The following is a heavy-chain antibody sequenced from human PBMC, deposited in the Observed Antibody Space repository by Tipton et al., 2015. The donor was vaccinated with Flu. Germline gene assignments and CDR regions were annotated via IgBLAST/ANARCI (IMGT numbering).Heavy chain of an antibody. D-gene: IGHD3-10*01. J-gene: IGHJ4*02. CDR3: ATTTYFYGSGSHDY. V-gene: IGHV4-38-2*01. CDR2: IYHSGSP. CDR1: GYSISSGFY. Sequence: TLSLTCAVSGYSISSGFYWGWIRQPPGKGLEWIGTIYHSGSPNYNPSLKSRVTISKDTSKNQFSLTLNSVTAADTAMYYCATTTYFYGSGSHDYWGQGTLVTVSS.